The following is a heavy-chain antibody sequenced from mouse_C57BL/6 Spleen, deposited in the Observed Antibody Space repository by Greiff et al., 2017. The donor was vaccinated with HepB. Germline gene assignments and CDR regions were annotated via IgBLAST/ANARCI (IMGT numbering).Heavy chain of an antibody. CDR3: AREVYGNYDAMDY. J-gene: IGHJ4*01. D-gene: IGHD2-1*01. Sequence: ESGPGLVKPSQSLSLTCSVTGYSITSGYYWNWIRQFPGNKLEWMGYISYDGSNNYNPSLKNRISITRDTSTNQFFLKLNSVTTEDTATYYCAREVYGNYDAMDYWGQGTTVTVSS. V-gene: IGHV3-6*01. CDR1: GYSITSGYY. CDR2: ISYDGSN.